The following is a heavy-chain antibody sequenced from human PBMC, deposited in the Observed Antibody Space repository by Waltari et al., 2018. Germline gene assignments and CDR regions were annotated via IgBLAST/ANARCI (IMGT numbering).Heavy chain of an antibody. J-gene: IGHJ4*02. V-gene: IGHV1-24*01. CDR1: GYTLTELS. CDR3: ATPNYDY. Sequence: QVQLVQSGAEVKKPGASVKVSCKVSGYTLTELSMHWVRQAPGKGLEWMGGCVPEDGETIYEQKFQGRVTMTEDTATDTAYMERSSLRCEDTAVDYCATPNYDYWGQGTLVTVSS. CDR2: CVPEDGET.